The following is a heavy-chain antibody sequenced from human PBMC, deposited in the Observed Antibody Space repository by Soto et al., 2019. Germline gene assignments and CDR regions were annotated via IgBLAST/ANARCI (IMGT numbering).Heavy chain of an antibody. Sequence: SETLSLTCTVSGGSISSYYWSWIRQPPGKGLEWIGYIYYSGSTNYNPSLKSRVTISVDTSKNQFSLKLSSVTAADTAVYYCGRAWDNGYDWPAFDFWGKGTMVTV. CDR1: GGSISSYY. CDR3: GRAWDNGYDWPAFDF. J-gene: IGHJ3*01. CDR2: IYYSGST. D-gene: IGHD5-12*01. V-gene: IGHV4-59*01.